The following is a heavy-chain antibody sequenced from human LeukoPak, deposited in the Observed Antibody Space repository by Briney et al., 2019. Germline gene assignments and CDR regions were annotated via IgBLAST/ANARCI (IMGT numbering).Heavy chain of an antibody. CDR2: ISYDGSNK. Sequence: GGSLRLSCAASGSTFSSYAMHWVRQAPGKGLEWVAVISYDGSNKYYADSVKGRFTISRDNSKNTLYLQMNSLRAEDTAVYYCARGGSSWYEGYYYYGMDVWGQGTTVTVSS. CDR3: ARGGSSWYEGYYYYGMDV. D-gene: IGHD6-13*01. V-gene: IGHV3-30-3*01. CDR1: GSTFSSYA. J-gene: IGHJ6*02.